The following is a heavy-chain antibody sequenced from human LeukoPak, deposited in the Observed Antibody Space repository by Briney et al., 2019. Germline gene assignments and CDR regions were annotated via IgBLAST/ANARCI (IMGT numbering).Heavy chain of an antibody. CDR1: GYTLTELS. Sequence: GASVKVSCTVSGYTLTELSMHRVRQAPGKGLEWMGGFDREDGETIYAQKFQGRATMTEDTSTDTAYMELSSLRSEDTAVYYCATRSPYSSSWSFHFDYWGQGTLVTVSS. CDR3: ATRSPYSSSWSFHFDY. CDR2: FDREDGET. V-gene: IGHV1-24*01. J-gene: IGHJ4*02. D-gene: IGHD6-13*01.